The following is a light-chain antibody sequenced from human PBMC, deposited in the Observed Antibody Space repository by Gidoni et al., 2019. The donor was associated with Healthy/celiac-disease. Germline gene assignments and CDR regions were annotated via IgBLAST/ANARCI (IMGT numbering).Light chain of an antibody. Sequence: QSALTQPASVSGAPGQSITISCTGTSSDVGGYNYVSWCQQHPGKAPKLMIYDVSNRPSGVSTRFPGSKSGNTASLTISGLQAEDEADYYCSSYTSSSTYVFGTGTKVTVL. CDR1: SSDVGGYNY. CDR3: SSYTSSSTYV. J-gene: IGLJ1*01. V-gene: IGLV2-14*03. CDR2: DVS.